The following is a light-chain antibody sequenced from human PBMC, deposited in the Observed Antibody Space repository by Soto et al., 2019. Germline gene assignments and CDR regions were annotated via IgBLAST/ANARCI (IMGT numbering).Light chain of an antibody. CDR1: QTISSW. CDR2: KAS. J-gene: IGKJ1*01. V-gene: IGKV1-5*03. Sequence: DNQMTQSPTTLSASGGARVPITCRASQTISSWLAWYQQKPGKAPKLLIYKASTLKSGVPSRFSGSGSGTEFTLTISSLQPDDFATYYCQHYNSYSEAFGQGTKVDIK. CDR3: QHYNSYSEA.